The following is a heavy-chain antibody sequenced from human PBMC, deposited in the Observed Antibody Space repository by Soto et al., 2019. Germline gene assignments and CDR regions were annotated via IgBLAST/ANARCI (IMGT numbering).Heavy chain of an antibody. J-gene: IGHJ4*02. CDR3: ARLWGTVTTENFDY. D-gene: IGHD4-17*01. Sequence: SETLSLTCTVSGGSISSGGYYWSWIRQHPGKGLEWIGYIYYSGSTYYNPSLKSRVTISVDTSKNQFSLKLSSVTAADTAVYYCARLWGTVTTENFDYWGQGTLVTVSS. CDR2: IYYSGST. V-gene: IGHV4-61*08. CDR1: GGSISSGGYY.